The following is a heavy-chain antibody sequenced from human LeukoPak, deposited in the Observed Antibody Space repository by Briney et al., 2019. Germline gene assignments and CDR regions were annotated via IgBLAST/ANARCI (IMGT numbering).Heavy chain of an antibody. CDR3: ARAYGYGAGSYFKY. D-gene: IGHD3-10*01. CDR2: IGTSGDT. Sequence: GGSLRLSCAASGFTLNNYDMHWVRQTTGKGPEWVSGIGTSGDTYYSGSAKGRFTISRDNAKNSFYLQMNSLRAGDTAVYFCARAYGYGAGSYFKYWGQGILVTVSS. CDR1: GFTLNNYD. J-gene: IGHJ4*02. V-gene: IGHV3-13*01.